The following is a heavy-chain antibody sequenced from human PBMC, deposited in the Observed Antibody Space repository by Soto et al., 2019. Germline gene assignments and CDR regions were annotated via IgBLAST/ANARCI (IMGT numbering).Heavy chain of an antibody. CDR1: GYIFTANF. J-gene: IGHJ4*02. CDR3: ARAVWGSSQEFDN. D-gene: IGHD3-16*01. Sequence: ASVKVSCKASGYIFTANFINWVRQAPGQGLEWMGWINPNSGATKDAQKFQGRVTMTWDTSISSAYIELVSLRFDDAAVYYCARAVWGSSQEFDNWGQGTRVTVSS. CDR2: INPNSGAT. V-gene: IGHV1-2*02.